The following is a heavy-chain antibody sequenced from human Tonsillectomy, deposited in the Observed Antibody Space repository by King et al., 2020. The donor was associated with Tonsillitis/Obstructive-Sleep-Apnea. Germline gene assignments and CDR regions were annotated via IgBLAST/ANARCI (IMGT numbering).Heavy chain of an antibody. J-gene: IGHJ4*02. D-gene: IGHD3-22*01. CDR2: ITDNGGKT. CDR3: AKDHESSGWPAFDS. CDR1: GFTIGSRA. Sequence: VQLVESGGGLVQPGGSLRLSYAASGFTIGSRAVSWVRQAAGKGLDWVSSITDNGGKTYYADSVMGRFTISRDESTNTLYLQMNSLRVEDTAVYYCAKDHESSGWPAFDSWGQGTLVTVSS. V-gene: IGHV3-23*04.